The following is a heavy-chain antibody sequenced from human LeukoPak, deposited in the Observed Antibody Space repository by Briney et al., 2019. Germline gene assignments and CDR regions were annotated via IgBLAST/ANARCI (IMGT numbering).Heavy chain of an antibody. CDR1: GYTFTSYD. J-gene: IGHJ6*02. V-gene: IGHV1-8*01. CDR2: MNPNSGNT. CDR3: ARRPHYDFWSGYYPWDYYYYYGMDV. Sequence: ASVKVSCKASGYTFTSYDINWVRQATGQGLEWMGWMNPNSGNTGYAQKFQGRVTMTRNTSISTAYMELSSLRSEDTAVYYCARRPHYDFWSGYYPWDYYYYYGMDVWGRGTTVTVSS. D-gene: IGHD3-3*01.